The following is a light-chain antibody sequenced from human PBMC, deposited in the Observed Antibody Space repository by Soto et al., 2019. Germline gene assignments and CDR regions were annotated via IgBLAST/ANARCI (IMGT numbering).Light chain of an antibody. CDR2: DAS. V-gene: IGKV1-33*01. CDR1: QNINNY. J-gene: IGKJ5*01. Sequence: IQMTHSPSSLSASVGDRVTITCQASQNINNYLNWYQQKPGRASKLLIYDASNLEAGVPSRFRGSGSGTDFTFTISRLQPEDIATYYCQQYENLPTFGQGTRLEIK. CDR3: QQYENLPT.